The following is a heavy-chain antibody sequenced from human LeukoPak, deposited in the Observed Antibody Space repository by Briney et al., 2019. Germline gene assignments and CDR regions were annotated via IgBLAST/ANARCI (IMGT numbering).Heavy chain of an antibody. CDR3: ARVQQYDKFDY. Sequence: GGSLRLSCAASGFTFSDYYMSWIRQAPGKGLEWVSYISSSGSTIYYADSVKGRFTISRDNAKNSLYLQMSSLRAEDTAVYYCARVQQYDKFDYWGQGTLVTVSS. V-gene: IGHV3-11*01. D-gene: IGHD3-22*01. CDR2: ISSSGSTI. J-gene: IGHJ4*02. CDR1: GFTFSDYY.